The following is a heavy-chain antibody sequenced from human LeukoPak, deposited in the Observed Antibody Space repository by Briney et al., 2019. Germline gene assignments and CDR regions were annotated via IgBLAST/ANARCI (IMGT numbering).Heavy chain of an antibody. J-gene: IGHJ5*02. D-gene: IGHD3-10*01. CDR3: ARGQKVLLWFGEFINWFDP. V-gene: IGHV1-8*01. CDR1: GYTFTSYD. CDR2: MNPNSGNT. Sequence: ASVKVSCKASGYTFTSYDINWVRQATGQGVEWMGWMNPNSGNTGYAQKFQGRVTMTRNTSISTAYMELSSLRSEDTAVYYCARGQKVLLWFGEFINWFDPWGQGTLVTVSS.